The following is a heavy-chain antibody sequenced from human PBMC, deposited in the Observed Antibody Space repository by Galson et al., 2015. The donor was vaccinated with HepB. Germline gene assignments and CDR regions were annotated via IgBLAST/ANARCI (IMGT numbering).Heavy chain of an antibody. CDR2: IYYTGTT. CDR1: GASISSYY. D-gene: IGHD1-20*01. Sequence: TLSLTCTVSGASISSYYWSWIRQSPGKGLEWIGYIYYTGTTTKYNPSLQSRVTISVDRSYTQFSLKLTSVTAADTAVYYCARTLTSDSLQDWYYYYYMDVWGKGTMVTVSS. V-gene: IGHV4-59*01. CDR3: ARTLTSDSLQDWYYYYYMDV. J-gene: IGHJ6*03.